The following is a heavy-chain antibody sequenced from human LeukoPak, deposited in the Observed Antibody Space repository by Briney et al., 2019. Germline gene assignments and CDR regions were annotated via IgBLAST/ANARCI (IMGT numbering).Heavy chain of an antibody. CDR2: ISAYNGNT. J-gene: IGHJ6*02. V-gene: IGHV1-18*01. CDR3: ARDNDGSDETYYYYGMDV. D-gene: IGHD3-10*01. Sequence: GASVKVSCKASGYTFTSYGISWVRQAPGQGLEWMGWISAYNGNTNYAQKLQGRVTMTTDTSTSTAYMELRSLRSDDTAVYYCARDNDGSDETYYYYGMDVWGQGTTVTVSS. CDR1: GYTFTSYG.